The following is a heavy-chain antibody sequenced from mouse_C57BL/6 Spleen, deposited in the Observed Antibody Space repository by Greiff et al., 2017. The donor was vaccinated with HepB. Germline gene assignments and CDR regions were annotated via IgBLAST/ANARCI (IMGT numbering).Heavy chain of an antibody. D-gene: IGHD3-2*02. J-gene: IGHJ4*01. CDR1: GFNIKDDY. V-gene: IGHV14-4*01. Sequence: DVKLVESGAELVRPGASVKLSCTASGFNIKDDYMHWVKQRPEQGLEWIGWIDPENGDTEYASKFQGKATITADTSSNTAYLQLSSLTSEDTAVYYCTKGQLRLHYAMDYWGQGTSVTVSS. CDR3: TKGQLRLHYAMDY. CDR2: IDPENGDT.